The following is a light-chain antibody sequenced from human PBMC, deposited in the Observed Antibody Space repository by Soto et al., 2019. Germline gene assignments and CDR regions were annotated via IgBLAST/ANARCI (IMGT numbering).Light chain of an antibody. Sequence: QSALTQPRSVSGSPGQSVTISCTGTSSDVGGYNYVSWYQQHPGKAPKLMIYDVNKRPSGVPDRFSGSKSGSTASLTISGLQSEDEDDYFCCSYAGTYTYVFGTGTKLTVL. J-gene: IGLJ1*01. V-gene: IGLV2-11*01. CDR3: CSYAGTYTYV. CDR1: SSDVGGYNY. CDR2: DVN.